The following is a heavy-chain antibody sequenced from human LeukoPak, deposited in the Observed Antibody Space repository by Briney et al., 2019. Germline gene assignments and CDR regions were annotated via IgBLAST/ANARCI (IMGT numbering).Heavy chain of an antibody. CDR1: GFTFSNYD. V-gene: IGHV3-13*01. J-gene: IGHJ4*02. CDR3: ARGFLPNSAHGPTFDY. Sequence: GGSLRLSCAASGFTFSNYDMEWVGQPTRRPLEGVSQIGTGGDTYYPNSVKGGFTVSRENVKNSLYLQMSSLRAADTAVYYSARGFLPNSAHGPTFDYWGQGALVTVSS. CDR2: IGTGGDT. D-gene: IGHD2/OR15-2a*01.